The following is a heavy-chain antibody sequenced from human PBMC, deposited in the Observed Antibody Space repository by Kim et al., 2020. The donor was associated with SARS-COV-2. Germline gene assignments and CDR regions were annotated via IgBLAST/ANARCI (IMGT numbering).Heavy chain of an antibody. CDR3: ARVGGDYGLSVFDY. Sequence: SETLSLTCTVSGGSISSGDYHWSWLRQHPGKGLEWIGHIYYSGSTYNNPSLKSRVIISVDTSKNQFSLKLSSVTAADTAVYCCARVGGDYGLSVFDYWGQGTLVTVSS. CDR1: GGSISSGDYH. CDR2: IYYSGST. J-gene: IGHJ4*02. V-gene: IGHV4-31*03. D-gene: IGHD4-17*01.